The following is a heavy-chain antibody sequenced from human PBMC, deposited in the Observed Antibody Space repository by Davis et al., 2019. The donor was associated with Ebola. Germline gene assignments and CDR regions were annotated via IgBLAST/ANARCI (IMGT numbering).Heavy chain of an antibody. D-gene: IGHD3-10*01. J-gene: IGHJ5*02. CDR3: ARGLGYYGSGSLWFDP. Sequence: AASVKVSCKASGYIFTTYAIHWVRQAPGQRLEWMGWINAGNGDTRYSQRFQGRVTFTRDTPASTAYMELSSLRSEDTAVYYCARGLGYYGSGSLWFDPWGQGTLVTVSS. V-gene: IGHV1-3*01. CDR1: GYIFTTYA. CDR2: INAGNGDT.